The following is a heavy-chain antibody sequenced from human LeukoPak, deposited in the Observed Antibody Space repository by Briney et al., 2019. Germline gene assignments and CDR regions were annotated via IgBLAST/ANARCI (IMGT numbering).Heavy chain of an antibody. J-gene: IGHJ3*02. CDR3: ARDRGALNDYGDYWASDI. CDR2: IIPIFGTA. CDR1: GYTFTSYY. Sequence: GASVKVSCKASGYTFTSYYMHWVRQAPGQGLEWMGGIIPIFGTANYAQKFQGRVTITADESTSTAYMELSSLRSEDTAVYYCARDRGALNDYGDYWASDIWGQGTVVIVSS. V-gene: IGHV1-69*13. D-gene: IGHD4-17*01.